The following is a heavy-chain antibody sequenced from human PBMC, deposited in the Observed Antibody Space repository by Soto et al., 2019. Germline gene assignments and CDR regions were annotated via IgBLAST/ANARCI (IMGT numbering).Heavy chain of an antibody. CDR3: ARQQGGGIVGASDAFDI. CDR1: GGSISSSSYY. Sequence: SQTLSLTCTVSGGSISSSSYYWGWIRQPPGKGLEWIGSIYYSGSTYYNPSLKSRVTISVDTSKNQFSLKLSSVTAADTAVYYCARQQGGGIVGASDAFDIWGQGTMVTVSS. D-gene: IGHD1-26*01. V-gene: IGHV4-39*01. CDR2: IYYSGST. J-gene: IGHJ3*02.